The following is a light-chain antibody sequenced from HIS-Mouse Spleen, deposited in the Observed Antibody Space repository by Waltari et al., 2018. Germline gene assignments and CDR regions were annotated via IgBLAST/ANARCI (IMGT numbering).Light chain of an antibody. Sequence: QSALTQPASVSGSPGQSITISCTGTSSDVGSYNLVSWYQQHPGKAPKLMIYEGSKRPAGGSNRFSGSQSGNTASQTISGLQAEDEADYYCCSYAGSSTFVVVFGGGTKLTVL. J-gene: IGLJ2*01. CDR2: EGS. V-gene: IGLV2-23*03. CDR3: CSYAGSSTFVVV. CDR1: SSDVGSYNL.